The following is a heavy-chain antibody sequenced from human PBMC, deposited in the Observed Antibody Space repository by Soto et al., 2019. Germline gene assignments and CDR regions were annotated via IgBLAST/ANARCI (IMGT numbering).Heavy chain of an antibody. V-gene: IGHV3-15*01. CDR3: PTDPGEYETF. CDR2: IKRTANAETP. J-gene: IGHJ4*02. Sequence: EQQLVESGGGLVKPGESLRLSCAVSGITFINAWMSWVRQAPGKGLEWVARIKRTANAETPDYAAPVKGRFRISRDDSRNMLYLQMNNLKVEDTAVYYCPTDPGEYETFWGQGTLVTVSS. CDR1: GITFINAW. D-gene: IGHD4-17*01.